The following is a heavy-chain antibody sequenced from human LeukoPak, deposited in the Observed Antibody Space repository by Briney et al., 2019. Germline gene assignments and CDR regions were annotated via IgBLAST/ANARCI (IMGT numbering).Heavy chain of an antibody. CDR3: ARDVAAAGTGGVGAFDI. D-gene: IGHD6-13*01. Sequence: GASVKVSCKASGYTFTSYCMHWVRPAPGQGLEWMGIINPSGGSTSYAQKFQGRVTMTRDTSTSTVYMELSSLRSEDTAVYYCARDVAAAGTGGVGAFDIWGQGTMVTVSS. CDR2: INPSGGST. CDR1: GYTFTSYC. V-gene: IGHV1-46*01. J-gene: IGHJ3*02.